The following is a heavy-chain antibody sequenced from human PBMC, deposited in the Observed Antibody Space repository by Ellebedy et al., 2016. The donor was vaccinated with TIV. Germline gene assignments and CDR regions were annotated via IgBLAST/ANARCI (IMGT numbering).Heavy chain of an antibody. J-gene: IGHJ5*02. CDR1: GFTFSGYA. D-gene: IGHD2/OR15-2a*01. CDR3: AKEVLHRFDP. V-gene: IGHV3-23*01. Sequence: GESLKISCAASGFTFSGYAMSWVRQAPGKGLEWVSAISGSGGSTYYADSVKGRFTISRDNSKNTLYLQMNSLRAEDTAVYYCAKEVLHRFDPWGQGTLVTVSS. CDR2: ISGSGGST.